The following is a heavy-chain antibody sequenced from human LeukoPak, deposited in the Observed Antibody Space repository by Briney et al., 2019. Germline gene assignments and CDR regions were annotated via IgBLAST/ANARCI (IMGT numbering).Heavy chain of an antibody. J-gene: IGHJ6*02. CDR3: ASALYYDFWSGYYTGYYYYGMDV. CDR1: GYTFTSYG. CDR2: ISAYNGNT. V-gene: IGHV1-18*01. Sequence: ASVKVSCKASGYTFTSYGISWVRQAPGQGLEWMGWISAYNGNTNYAQKLQGRVTMTTDTSTSTAYMELRSLRSEDTAVYYCASALYYDFWSGYYTGYYYYGMDVWGQGTTVTVSS. D-gene: IGHD3-3*01.